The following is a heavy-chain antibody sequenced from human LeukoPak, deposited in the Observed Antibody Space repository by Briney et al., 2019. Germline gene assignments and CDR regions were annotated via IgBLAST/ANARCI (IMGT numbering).Heavy chain of an antibody. CDR3: ARARDQLLWFGELLSYYYYGMDV. D-gene: IGHD3-10*01. Sequence: ASVKVSCKASGYTFTSYYMHWVRQAPGQGLEWMGIINPSGGSTSYAQKFQGRVTMTRDTSTSTVYMELSSLRSEDTAVYYCARARDQLLWFGELLSYYYYGMDVWAKGPRSPSP. CDR1: GYTFTSYY. J-gene: IGHJ6*02. V-gene: IGHV1-46*01. CDR2: INPSGGST.